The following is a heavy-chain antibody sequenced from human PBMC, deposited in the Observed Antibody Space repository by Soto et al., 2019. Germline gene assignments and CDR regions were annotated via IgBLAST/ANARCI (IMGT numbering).Heavy chain of an antibody. CDR2: IKKDGSEK. CDR3: ARERRGPYINYYFDX. J-gene: IGHJ4*02. Sequence: PGGSLRLSFAASGFTFSSCWMSWVRQAPGKGLEWVENIKKDGSEKYYVDSVKVRFTISIDNAKNSLYLQMNSLRAEDTAVYYCARERRGPYINYYFDXWGQGTLFTVSX. CDR1: GFTFSSCW. D-gene: IGHD4-4*01. V-gene: IGHV3-7*01.